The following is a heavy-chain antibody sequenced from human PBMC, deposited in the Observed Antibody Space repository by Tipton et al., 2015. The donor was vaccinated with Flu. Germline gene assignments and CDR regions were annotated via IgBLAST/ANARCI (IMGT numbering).Heavy chain of an antibody. CDR2: IRYDGTTI. D-gene: IGHD5-18*01. CDR3: AKDGLLRSLLFDF. V-gene: IGHV3-30*02. CDR1: GFTFSTYG. Sequence: LSLTCAASGFTFSTYGMHWVRQAPGKGLEWVAFIRYDGTTIYYADSVRGRFAISRDNSQSTVYLQMNSLRSEDTAMYYCAKDGLLRSLLFDFWGQGTLVTVSS. J-gene: IGHJ4*02.